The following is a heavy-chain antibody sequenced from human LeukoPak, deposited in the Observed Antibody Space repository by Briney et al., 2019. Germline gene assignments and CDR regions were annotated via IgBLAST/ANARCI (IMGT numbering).Heavy chain of an antibody. V-gene: IGHV3-15*01. CDR2: IKSKTDGGTT. CDR1: GFTFSNAW. CDR3: TTDLLYSSGWFSPIFDY. J-gene: IGHJ4*02. D-gene: IGHD6-19*01. Sequence: GGSLRLSCAASGFTFSNAWMSWVRQAPGKGLEWVGSIKSKTDGGTTDYAAPVKGRFTISRDDSKNTLYLQMNSLKTEDTAVYYCTTDLLYSSGWFSPIFDYWGQGTLVTVSS.